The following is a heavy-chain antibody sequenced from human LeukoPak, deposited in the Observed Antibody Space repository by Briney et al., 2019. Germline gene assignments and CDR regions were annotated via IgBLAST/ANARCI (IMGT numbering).Heavy chain of an antibody. CDR1: GFTFRSYG. CDR3: ARDRAAAMEYYYMDV. CDR2: IWYDGSNK. D-gene: IGHD2-2*01. Sequence: GGSLRLSCAASGFTFRSYGMHWVRQAPGEGLEWVAVIWYDGSNKNYANSVRGRFTISRDNSKNTLYLQMNSLRAEDTAVYYCARDRAAAMEYYYMDVWGKGATVTVSS. V-gene: IGHV3-33*01. J-gene: IGHJ6*03.